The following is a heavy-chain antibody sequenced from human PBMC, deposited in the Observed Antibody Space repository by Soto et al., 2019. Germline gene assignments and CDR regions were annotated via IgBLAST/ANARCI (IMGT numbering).Heavy chain of an antibody. CDR3: AKRGEKSFDY. V-gene: IGHV3-23*01. Sequence: EVQLLESGGGLVQPGGSLRLSCAASGFTFSNSAMSWVRQAPGKGLAWVSAISGSGGSTYYADSVKGRFTISRDNSKNTLYVQMNSLRAEDTAVYYCAKRGEKSFDYWGQGALVTVSS. D-gene: IGHD3-10*01. CDR1: GFTFSNSA. J-gene: IGHJ4*02. CDR2: ISGSGGST.